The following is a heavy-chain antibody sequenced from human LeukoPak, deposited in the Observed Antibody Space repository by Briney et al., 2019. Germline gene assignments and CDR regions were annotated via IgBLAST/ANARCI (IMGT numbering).Heavy chain of an antibody. V-gene: IGHV3-48*01. CDR1: GFTFSSYS. J-gene: IGHJ6*03. CDR3: AREFSSSWYEHYYYYYYMDV. CDR2: ISSSSSTI. D-gene: IGHD6-13*01. Sequence: GGSLRLSCAASGFTFSSYSMNWVRQAPGKGLEWVSYISSSSSTIYYADSVKGRFTISRDNAKNSLYLQMNSLRAEDTAVYYCAREFSSSWYEHYYYYYYMDVWGKGTTVTVSS.